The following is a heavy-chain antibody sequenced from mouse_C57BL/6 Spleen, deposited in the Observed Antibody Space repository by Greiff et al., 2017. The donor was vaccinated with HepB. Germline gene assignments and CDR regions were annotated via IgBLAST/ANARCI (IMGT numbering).Heavy chain of an antibody. CDR2: ISYDGSN. J-gene: IGHJ2*01. CDR3: ASYYGSIFDY. D-gene: IGHD1-1*01. Sequence: ESGPGLVKPSQSLSLTCSVTGYSITSGYYWNWIRQFPGNKLEWMGYISYDGSNNYNPSLKNRISITRDTSKNQFFLKLNSVTTEDTATYYCASYYGSIFDYWGQGTTLTVSS. V-gene: IGHV3-6*01. CDR1: GYSITSGYY.